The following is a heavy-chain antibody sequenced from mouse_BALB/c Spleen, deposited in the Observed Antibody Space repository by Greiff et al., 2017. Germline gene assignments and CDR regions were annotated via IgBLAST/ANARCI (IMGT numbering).Heavy chain of an antibody. V-gene: IGHV5-6-5*01. CDR3: ARNYGSRD. D-gene: IGHD1-1*01. CDR2: ISSGGST. CDR1: GFTFSSYA. Sequence: LMESGGGLVKPGGSLKLSCAASGFTFSSYAISWVRQTPEKRLAWVASISSGGSTYYPDSVKGRFTIARDNARNILYLQTSSLRSEDTAMYYCARNYGSRDWGQGTLVTVSA. J-gene: IGHJ3*01.